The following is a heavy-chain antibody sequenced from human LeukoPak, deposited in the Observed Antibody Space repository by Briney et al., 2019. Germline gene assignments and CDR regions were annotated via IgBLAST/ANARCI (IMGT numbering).Heavy chain of an antibody. Sequence: SETLSLTCTVSGGSISSYYWSWIRQPPGKGLEWIGYIYYSGSTNYNPSLKSRVTISVDTSKNQFSLKLSSVTAADTAVYYCARVRKTGSSSHFDYWGQGALVTVSS. CDR2: IYYSGST. CDR3: ARVRKTGSSSHFDY. J-gene: IGHJ4*02. CDR1: GGSISSYY. V-gene: IGHV4-59*01. D-gene: IGHD3-10*01.